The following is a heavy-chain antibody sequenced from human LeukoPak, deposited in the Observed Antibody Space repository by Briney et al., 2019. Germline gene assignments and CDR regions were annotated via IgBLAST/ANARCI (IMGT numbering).Heavy chain of an antibody. Sequence: GGSLRLSCAASGFTFSSNSMHWVRQAPAKGLEWVAVISSDGSNKYYADSVKGRFTISRDNSKNTLYLQMNSLRAEDTVVYYCAREGGYCSSTSCSRALDYWGQGTLVTVSS. V-gene: IGHV3-30-3*01. CDR1: GFTFSSNS. J-gene: IGHJ4*02. CDR2: ISSDGSNK. CDR3: AREGGYCSSTSCSRALDY. D-gene: IGHD2-2*01.